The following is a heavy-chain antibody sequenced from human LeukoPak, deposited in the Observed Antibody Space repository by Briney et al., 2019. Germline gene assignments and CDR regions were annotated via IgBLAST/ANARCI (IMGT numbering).Heavy chain of an antibody. Sequence: PGGSLRLSCAASGLTFSSSWLHWVRQAPGKGLVWVSRINSDGSSTSYADSVKGRFTISRDNAKNTLYLQINSLRAEDTAVYYCARLGDIYCSRTSCSLDYWGQGTLVTVSS. CDR3: ARLGDIYCSRTSCSLDY. V-gene: IGHV3-74*01. CDR1: GLTFSSSW. J-gene: IGHJ4*02. D-gene: IGHD2-2*01. CDR2: INSDGSST.